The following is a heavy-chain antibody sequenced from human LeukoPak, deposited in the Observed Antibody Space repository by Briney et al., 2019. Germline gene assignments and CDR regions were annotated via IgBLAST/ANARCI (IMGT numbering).Heavy chain of an antibody. J-gene: IGHJ3*02. CDR1: GFTVSSNY. D-gene: IGHD1-26*01. Sequence: GGSLRLSCAASGFTVSSNYMSWVRQAPGKGLEWVSVIYSGGSTYYADSVKGRFTISRDNSKNTLYLQMNSLRAEDTAVYYCARVSGSYHGAFDIWGQGTMVTVSS. CDR3: ARVSGSYHGAFDI. CDR2: IYSGGST. V-gene: IGHV3-53*01.